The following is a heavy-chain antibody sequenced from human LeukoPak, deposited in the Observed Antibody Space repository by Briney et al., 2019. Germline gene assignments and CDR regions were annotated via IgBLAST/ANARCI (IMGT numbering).Heavy chain of an antibody. Sequence: PGGSLRLSCAASGITFSNYWMSWVRQAPGKGLEWVANIKQDGSEKYYVDSVKGRFTISRDNAKNSLYLQMNSLRAEDTAVYYCARDQGYSSGWPFNWFDPWCQGTLVTVSS. CDR3: ARDQGYSSGWPFNWFDP. D-gene: IGHD6-19*01. J-gene: IGHJ5*02. V-gene: IGHV3-7*01. CDR2: IKQDGSEK. CDR1: GITFSNYW.